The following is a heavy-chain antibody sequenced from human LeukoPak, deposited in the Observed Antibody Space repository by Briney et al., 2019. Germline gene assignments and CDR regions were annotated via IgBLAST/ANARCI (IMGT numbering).Heavy chain of an antibody. CDR2: IYSGGST. V-gene: IGHV3-66*01. CDR1: GFTVSSNY. CDR3: ARAGPEVYQWLVRYPYYFDY. D-gene: IGHD6-19*01. Sequence: PGGSLRLSCAASGFTVSSNYMSWVRQAPGKGLEWVSVIYSGGSTYYADSVKGRFTISRDNSKNTLYLQMNSLRAEDTAVYYCARAGPEVYQWLVRYPYYFDYWGQGTLVTVSS. J-gene: IGHJ4*02.